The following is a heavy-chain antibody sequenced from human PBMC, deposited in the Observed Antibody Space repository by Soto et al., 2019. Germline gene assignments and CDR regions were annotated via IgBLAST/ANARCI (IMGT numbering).Heavy chain of an antibody. CDR2: IIPIFGTA. CDR1: GGTFSSYA. J-gene: IGHJ6*02. Sequence: ASVKVSCKASGGTFSSYAISWVRQAPGQGLEWMGGIIPIFGTANYAQKFQGRVTITADESTSTAYMELSSLRSEDTAVYYCARPTYSSSNVYYYYGMDVWSQGTTDIGS. D-gene: IGHD6-6*01. V-gene: IGHV1-69*13. CDR3: ARPTYSSSNVYYYYGMDV.